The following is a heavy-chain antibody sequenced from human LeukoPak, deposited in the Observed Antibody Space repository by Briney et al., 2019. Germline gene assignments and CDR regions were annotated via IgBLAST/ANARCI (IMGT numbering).Heavy chain of an antibody. V-gene: IGHV3-23*01. J-gene: IGHJ4*02. D-gene: IGHD2-21*01. Sequence: PGGSLRLSCAASRFTFTHYAMNWVRQAPGKGLEWVSAITNSGGATYYAESVKGRFIISRDNSKNTLYLQMNSLRAEDTAVYYCARVNTYYYDYWGQGTLVTVSS. CDR3: ARVNTYYYDY. CDR1: RFTFTHYA. CDR2: ITNSGGAT.